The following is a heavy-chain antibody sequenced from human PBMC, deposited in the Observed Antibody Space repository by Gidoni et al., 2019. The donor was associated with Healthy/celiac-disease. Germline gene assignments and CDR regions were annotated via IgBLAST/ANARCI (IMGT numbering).Heavy chain of an antibody. CDR3: ARGGSIGSYYWNWFDP. Sequence: EVQLVESGGGLVKPGGSLRLSCAASGFTFSSYSMNWVRQAPGKGLEWVSSISSSSSYIYYADSVKGRFTISRDNAKNSLYLQMNSLRAEDTAVYYCARGGSIGSYYWNWFDPWGQGTLVTVSS. D-gene: IGHD1-26*01. CDR2: ISSSSSYI. CDR1: GFTFSSYS. J-gene: IGHJ5*02. V-gene: IGHV3-21*01.